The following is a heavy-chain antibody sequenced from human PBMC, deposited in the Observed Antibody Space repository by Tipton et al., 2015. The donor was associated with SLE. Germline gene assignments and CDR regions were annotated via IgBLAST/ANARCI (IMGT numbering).Heavy chain of an antibody. CDR3: AREGRYGSGSYYLDI. CDR2: IYYSGST. J-gene: IGHJ3*02. V-gene: IGHV4-59*01. CDR1: GGSISSYS. D-gene: IGHD3-10*01. Sequence: TLSLTCTVSGGSISSYSWSWIRQPPGKGLEWIGYIYYSGSTNYNPSLKSRVTISVDTSKNQFSLKLSSVTAADTAVYYCAREGRYGSGSYYLDIWGQGTMVTVSS.